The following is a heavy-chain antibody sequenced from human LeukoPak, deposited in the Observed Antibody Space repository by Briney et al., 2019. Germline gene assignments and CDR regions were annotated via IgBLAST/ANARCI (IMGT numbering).Heavy chain of an antibody. D-gene: IGHD1-26*01. CDR2: TRNKPHKYTT. V-gene: IGHV3-72*01. CDR1: GFTFSDHY. CDR3: ARDPYSGSYGSYYYYYMDV. Sequence: PGGSLRLSCAASGFTFSDHYMDWVRQAPGKGLEWVGRTRNKPHKYTTEYAASVKGRFIVSRDDSKNSFYLQMNSLKTEDTAVYFCARDPYSGSYGSYYYYYMDVWGKGTTVTVSS. J-gene: IGHJ6*03.